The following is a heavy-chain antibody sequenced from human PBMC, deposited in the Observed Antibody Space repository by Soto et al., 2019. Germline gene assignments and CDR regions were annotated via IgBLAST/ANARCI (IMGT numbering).Heavy chain of an antibody. CDR2: VYYSGST. D-gene: IGHD3-10*01. J-gene: IGHJ5*02. V-gene: IGHV4-31*03. Sequence: QVQLQESGPGLVKPSQTLSLTCTVSVGSISSGGYYWSWVRQHPGKGLEWIGYVYYSGSTSYNPSLKSRLTRSVDTFKNQFHLKLGYVTAQSTAVYYCARAPEMCGRLELYWFDPWGQGTLVTVSS. CDR1: VGSISSGGYY. CDR3: ARAPEMCGRLELYWFDP.